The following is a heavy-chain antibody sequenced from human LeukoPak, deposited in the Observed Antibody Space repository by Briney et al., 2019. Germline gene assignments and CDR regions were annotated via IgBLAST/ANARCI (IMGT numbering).Heavy chain of an antibody. Sequence: GESLKISCKGPGYSFTSYWIGWVRQMPGKGLEWMGIIYPGDSDTRYSPSFQGQVTISADKSISTAYLQWSSLKASDTAMYYCARLRMITFGGVIAATDWGQGTLVTVSS. CDR3: ARLRMITFGGVIAATD. CDR1: GYSFTSYW. D-gene: IGHD3-16*02. CDR2: IYPGDSDT. J-gene: IGHJ4*02. V-gene: IGHV5-51*01.